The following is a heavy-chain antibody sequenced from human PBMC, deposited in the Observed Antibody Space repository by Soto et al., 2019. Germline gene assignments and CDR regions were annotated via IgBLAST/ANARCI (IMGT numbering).Heavy chain of an antibody. CDR3: ARDGYRGALYYYDSSGLYFDY. CDR1: GFTFSSYA. J-gene: IGHJ4*02. Sequence: GGSLRLSCAASGFTFSSYAMHWVRQATGKGLDWVAVISYDVSNKYYADSVKGRFTISRDHSKNTLDLQMNSLRAEDTAVYYCARDGYRGALYYYDSSGLYFDYWGQGTLVTVSS. CDR2: ISYDVSNK. V-gene: IGHV3-30-3*01. D-gene: IGHD3-22*01.